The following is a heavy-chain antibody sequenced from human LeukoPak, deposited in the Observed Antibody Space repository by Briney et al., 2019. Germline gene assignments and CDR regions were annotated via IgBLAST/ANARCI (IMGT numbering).Heavy chain of an antibody. CDR2: IYSGGST. CDR3: ARDSNYYGSGSPFDY. V-gene: IGHV3-53*01. CDR1: GFIASSNH. J-gene: IGHJ4*02. D-gene: IGHD3-10*01. Sequence: GGSLRLSCAASGFIASSNHMSWVRQAPGKGLEWVSVIYSGGSTYYADSVKGRFTISRDNSKNTLFLQMNSLRAEDTAVYYCARDSNYYGSGSPFDYWGQGTLVTVSS.